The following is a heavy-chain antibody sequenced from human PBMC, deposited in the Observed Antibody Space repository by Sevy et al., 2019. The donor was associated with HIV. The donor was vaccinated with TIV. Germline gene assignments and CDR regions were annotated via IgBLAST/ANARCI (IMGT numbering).Heavy chain of an antibody. J-gene: IGHJ4*02. CDR3: ATDIVVGRDN. Sequence: ASVKVSCKVSGYTLSKLSIHWVRQAPGKGLEWMGGFDREFDEAIYAQKFRGRVTVTEDTSADIADMDFNSLTSEDTAVYYCATDIVVGRDNWGQGTLVTVSS. D-gene: IGHD2-2*01. CDR2: FDREFDEA. CDR1: GYTLSKLS. V-gene: IGHV1-24*01.